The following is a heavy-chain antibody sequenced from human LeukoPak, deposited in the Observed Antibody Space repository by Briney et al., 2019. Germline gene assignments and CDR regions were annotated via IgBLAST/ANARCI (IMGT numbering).Heavy chain of an antibody. CDR3: ARDLNWNAGQFDP. J-gene: IGHJ5*02. Sequence: PSETLSLTCTVSGGSVSSGSYYWSWIRQPPGKGLEWIGYIYYSGSTNYNPSLKSRVTISVGTSKNQFSLKLSSVTAADTAVYYCARDLNWNAGQFDPWGQGTLVTVSS. CDR2: IYYSGST. CDR1: GGSVSSGSYY. D-gene: IGHD1-1*01. V-gene: IGHV4-61*01.